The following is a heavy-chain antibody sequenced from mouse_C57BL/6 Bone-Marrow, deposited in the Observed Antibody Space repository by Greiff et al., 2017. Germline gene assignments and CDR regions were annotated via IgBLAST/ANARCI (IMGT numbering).Heavy chain of an antibody. CDR2: IYPRSGNT. J-gene: IGHJ2*01. V-gene: IGHV1-81*01. CDR1: GYTFTSYG. D-gene: IGHD3-2*02. Sequence: QVQLQQSGAELARPGASVKLSCKASGYTFTSYGISWVKQTTGQGLEWIGEIYPRSGNTYYNEKFKGKATLTADKSSSTAYMELRSLTSEDSAVYFCAKERLIYDFDYWGQGTTLTVSS. CDR3: AKERLIYDFDY.